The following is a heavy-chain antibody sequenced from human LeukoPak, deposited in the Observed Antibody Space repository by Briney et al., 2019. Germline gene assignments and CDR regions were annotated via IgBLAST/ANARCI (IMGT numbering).Heavy chain of an antibody. V-gene: IGHV1-46*01. CDR3: ARVYCSGGSCYSNAFDI. Sequence: ASVKVSCKASGYTFTSYYMHWVRQAPGQGLEWMGIINPSGGSTSYAQKFQGRVTMTRDTSTSTVYMERSSLRSEDTAVYYCARVYCSGGSCYSNAFDIWGQGTMVTVSS. CDR1: GYTFTSYY. D-gene: IGHD2-15*01. J-gene: IGHJ3*02. CDR2: INPSGGST.